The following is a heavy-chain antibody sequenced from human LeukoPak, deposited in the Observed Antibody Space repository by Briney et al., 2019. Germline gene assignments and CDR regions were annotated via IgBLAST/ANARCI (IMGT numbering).Heavy chain of an antibody. CDR1: GGSISSYN. CDR2: IYYSGTT. V-gene: IGHV4-59*01. D-gene: IGHD1-26*01. Sequence: SETLSLTCTVSGGSISSYNWSWIRQPPGKGLEWIGYIYYSGTTSYNPSLKSRVTISVDTSKNQFSLKLSSVTAGDTAVYYCARGPGSGTYWAFDYWGQGTVVRVSS. CDR3: ARGPGSGTYWAFDY. J-gene: IGHJ4*02.